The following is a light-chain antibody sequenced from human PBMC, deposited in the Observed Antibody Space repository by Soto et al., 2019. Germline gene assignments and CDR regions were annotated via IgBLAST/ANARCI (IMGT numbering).Light chain of an antibody. J-gene: IGLJ1*01. CDR3: AAWDDSLSGYV. Sequence: HSVLTQPPSASGTPGQRVTISCSGSISNIGSNYVYWYQHLPGTAPKLLIYRNNQRPSGVPDRFSGSKSGTSASLAISGLRSEDEADYYCAAWDDSLSGYVFGNGTKLTVL. CDR2: RNN. CDR1: ISNIGSNY. V-gene: IGLV1-47*01.